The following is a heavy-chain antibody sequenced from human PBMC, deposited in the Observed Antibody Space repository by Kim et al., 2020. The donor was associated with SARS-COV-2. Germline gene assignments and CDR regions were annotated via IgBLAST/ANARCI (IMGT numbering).Heavy chain of an antibody. D-gene: IGHD3-16*01. CDR1: GFTFSSYS. CDR3: ARRADYDYIWGSYLVDYFDY. Sequence: GGSLRRSCAASGFTFSSYSMNWVRQAPGKGLEWVSSISSSSSYIYYADSVKGRFTISRDNAKNSLYLQMNSLRAEDTAVYYCARRADYDYIWGSYLVDYFDYWGQGTLVTASS. J-gene: IGHJ4*02. CDR2: ISSSSSYI. V-gene: IGHV3-21*01.